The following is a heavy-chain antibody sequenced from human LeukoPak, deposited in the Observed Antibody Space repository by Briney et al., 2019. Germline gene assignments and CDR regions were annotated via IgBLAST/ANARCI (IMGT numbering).Heavy chain of an antibody. V-gene: IGHV1-2*06. J-gene: IGHJ6*03. D-gene: IGHD2-2*01. CDR1: GYTFTGYY. CDR3: ASALKRGYCSSTSCYYYYYYMDV. CDR2: INPNSGGT. Sequence: ASVKVSCKASGYTFTGYYMHWVRQAPGQGLEWMGRINPNSGGTNYAQKFQGRVTMTRDTSISTAYMELSSLRSEDTAVYYCASALKRGYCSSTSCYYYYYYMDVWGKGTTVTVSS.